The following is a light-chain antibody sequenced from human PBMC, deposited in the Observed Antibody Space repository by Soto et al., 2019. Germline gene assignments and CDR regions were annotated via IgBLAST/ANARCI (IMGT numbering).Light chain of an antibody. CDR1: QSVFYSSNNENF. V-gene: IGKV4-1*01. Sequence: DIVMTQSPDSLAVSLGERATINCKSSQSVFYSSNNENFLAWYQQKPGQSPKLLIYWASIRESGVPDRFSGSGSGTDFSLTISSLQAEDVGVYYCKQYLSIPLTFGGGTKVEIK. CDR3: KQYLSIPLT. J-gene: IGKJ4*01. CDR2: WAS.